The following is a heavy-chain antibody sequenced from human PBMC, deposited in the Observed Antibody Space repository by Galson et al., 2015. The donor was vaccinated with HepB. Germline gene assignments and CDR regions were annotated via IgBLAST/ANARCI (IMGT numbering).Heavy chain of an antibody. Sequence: SLRLSCAASGFIISSNYMSWVRQAPGKGLEWVSVIYSGGRTYYADSVKGRFTISRDNPENTLYLQMNSLKAEDTAVYYCAKGYNAHYMDVWGKGATVTVS. V-gene: IGHV3-66*01. CDR2: IYSGGRT. D-gene: IGHD5-18*01. CDR1: GFIISSNY. J-gene: IGHJ6*03. CDR3: AKGYNAHYMDV.